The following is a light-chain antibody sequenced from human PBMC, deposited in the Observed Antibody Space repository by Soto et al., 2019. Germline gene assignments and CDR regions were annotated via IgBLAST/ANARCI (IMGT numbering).Light chain of an antibody. CDR2: DAS. V-gene: IGKV1-33*01. CDR3: QQLNSFPLT. Sequence: DIQMTQSPSSLSASVGDRVTITCQASQDISVYLNWYQQKPGKAPKLLISDASNLETGVPSRFSGSGSGTDFTFSISSLQPEDFATYYCQQLNSFPLTFGGGTKVDIK. J-gene: IGKJ4*01. CDR1: QDISVY.